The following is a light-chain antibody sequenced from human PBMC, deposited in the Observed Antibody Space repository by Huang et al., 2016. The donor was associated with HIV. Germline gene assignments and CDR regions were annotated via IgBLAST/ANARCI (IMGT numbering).Light chain of an antibody. CDR3: QQYNNWPPLT. Sequence: EIVMTQCPATLSVSPGERATLPCRASQSVSNNVAWYQQKPGQTPRLLIYGASTRATGIPAMFSGSGSGTEFTLTISSLQSEDFAVYYCQQYNNWPPLTFGGGTKVEI. CDR2: GAS. V-gene: IGKV3-15*01. CDR1: QSVSNN. J-gene: IGKJ4*01.